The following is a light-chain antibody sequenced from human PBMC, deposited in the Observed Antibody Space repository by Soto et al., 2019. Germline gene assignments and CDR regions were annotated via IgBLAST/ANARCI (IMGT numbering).Light chain of an antibody. Sequence: QSVLTQPASVSGSPGQSITISCTGTSSDVGGYNYVSWYQQHPGNVPKLMIYEVSNRPSGVSDRFSGSKAGNTASLTISGLQAEDEADYYCSSYTISSTIVFGTGTKVTVL. J-gene: IGLJ1*01. CDR3: SSYTISSTIV. CDR2: EVS. V-gene: IGLV2-14*01. CDR1: SSDVGGYNY.